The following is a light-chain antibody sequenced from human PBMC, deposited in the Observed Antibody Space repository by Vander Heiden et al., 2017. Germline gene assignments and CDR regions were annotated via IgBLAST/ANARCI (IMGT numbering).Light chain of an antibody. J-gene: IGKJ5*01. CDR3: QQRSNWRIT. CDR1: QSVSSY. V-gene: IGKV3-11*01. Sequence: EIVLTQSPATLSLSPGEGATLSCRASQSVSSYLAWYQQKPDQAPRLLIYDASNRATGIPARFSGSGSGTDFTLTISSLEPEDFAVYYCQQRSNWRITFGQGTRLEIK. CDR2: DAS.